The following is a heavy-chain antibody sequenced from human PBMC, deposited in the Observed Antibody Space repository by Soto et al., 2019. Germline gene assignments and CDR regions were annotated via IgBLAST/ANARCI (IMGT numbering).Heavy chain of an antibody. D-gene: IGHD3-22*01. J-gene: IGHJ3*02. Sequence: ASVKVSCKASGYTFTSYDINWVRQATGQGLEWMGWMNPNSGNTGYAQKFQGRVTMTRNTSISTAYMELSSLRSEDTAVYYCASRTYYYDSSGYYLDAFGIWGQGTMVTVSS. CDR2: MNPNSGNT. V-gene: IGHV1-8*01. CDR1: GYTFTSYD. CDR3: ASRTYYYDSSGYYLDAFGI.